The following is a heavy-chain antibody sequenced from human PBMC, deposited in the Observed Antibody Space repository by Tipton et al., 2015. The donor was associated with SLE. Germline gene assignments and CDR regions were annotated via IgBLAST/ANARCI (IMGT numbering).Heavy chain of an antibody. CDR2: INHSGST. V-gene: IGHV4-34*01. Sequence: LRLSCAVYGGSFSGYYWSWIRQPPGKGLEWIGEINHSGSTNYNPSLKSRVTISVDRSKNQFSLKLSSVTAADTAVYYCARGHTAMVGSLYYYGMDVWGQGTTVTVSS. D-gene: IGHD5-18*01. CDR3: ARGHTAMVGSLYYYGMDV. J-gene: IGHJ6*02. CDR1: GGSFSGYY.